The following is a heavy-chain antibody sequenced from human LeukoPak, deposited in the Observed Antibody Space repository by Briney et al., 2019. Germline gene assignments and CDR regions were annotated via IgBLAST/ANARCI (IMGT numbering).Heavy chain of an antibody. CDR3: ARDGSYSSSWYGY. V-gene: IGHV1-8*03. J-gene: IGHJ4*02. CDR2: MNPNSGNT. Sequence: ASVKVSCKASGYTFTSHDINWVRQATGQGLEWMGWMNPNSGNTGYAQKFQGRVTITRNNSISTVYMELSSLRSEDTAVYYCARDGSYSSSWYGYWGQGTLVTVSS. CDR1: GYTFTSHD. D-gene: IGHD6-13*01.